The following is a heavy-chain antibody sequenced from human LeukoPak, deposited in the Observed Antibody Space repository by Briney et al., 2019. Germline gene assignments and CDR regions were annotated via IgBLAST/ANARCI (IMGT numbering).Heavy chain of an antibody. Sequence: SGPTLVNPTETLTLTCTVSGFSLSNASMGVSWIRQPPGKALEWLAHIFSNDEKSYSTSLKSRLTISKDTSKSQVVLTMTNMDPVDTATYYCARMTSGSLYYYYYYMDVWGKGTTVTVSS. CDR2: IFSNDEK. D-gene: IGHD1-26*01. V-gene: IGHV2-26*01. J-gene: IGHJ6*03. CDR3: ARMTSGSLYYYYYYMDV. CDR1: GFSLSNASMG.